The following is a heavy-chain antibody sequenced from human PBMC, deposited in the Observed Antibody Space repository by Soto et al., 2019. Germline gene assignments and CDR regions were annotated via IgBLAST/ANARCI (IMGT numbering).Heavy chain of an antibody. CDR1: GYTFTNFG. D-gene: IGHD2-15*01. V-gene: IGHV1-18*01. CDR3: AGGRTPIDS. CDR2: VSAYNGHT. J-gene: IGHJ4*02. Sequence: QVQLVQSGAEVKKPGASVKVSCKASGYTFTNFGISWVRQAPGQGLEWMGWVSAYNGHTNYAQKFQGRVTMTTDTSPSTAAMELGSQRSDDRAVYSVAGGRTPIDSWGQGTLVTVS.